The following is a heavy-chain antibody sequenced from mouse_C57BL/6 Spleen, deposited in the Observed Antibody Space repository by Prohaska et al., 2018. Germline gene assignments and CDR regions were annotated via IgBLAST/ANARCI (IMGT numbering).Heavy chain of an antibody. V-gene: IGHV1-26*01. D-gene: IGHD2-3*01. CDR1: GYTFTDYY. CDR3: AKADGCYFDY. Sequence: EVKLQQSGPELMKTGASVKISCKASGYTFTDYYMNWVKQSHGKSLEWIGDINHNYGVTSFNHKFTCKATLTVDKSSLKAYMALRGLTSEDSAVYYCAKADGCYFDYWGQGTPLSVSA. CDR2: INHNYGVT. J-gene: IGHJ2*01.